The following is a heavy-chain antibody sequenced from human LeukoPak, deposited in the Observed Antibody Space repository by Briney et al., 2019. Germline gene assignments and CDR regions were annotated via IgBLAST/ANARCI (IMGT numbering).Heavy chain of an antibody. CDR2: INARGDT. V-gene: IGHV4-34*01. CDR3: ARGQVPAARGYNWFDP. CDR1: GWSFNDYY. J-gene: IGHJ5*02. D-gene: IGHD2-2*01. Sequence: PSETLSLTCAVYGWSFNDYYSNWIRQPPGKGLEWIGEINARGDTNYNPSLESRVTISVDTSKNQFSLRLTSMIAADTALYYCARGQVPAARGYNWFDPWGQGTLVTVSS.